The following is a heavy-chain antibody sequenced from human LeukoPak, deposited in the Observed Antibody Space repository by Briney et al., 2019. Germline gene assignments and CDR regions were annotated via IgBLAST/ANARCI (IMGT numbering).Heavy chain of an antibody. J-gene: IGHJ6*03. CDR3: GREKIQEVLKLTFNWVATYYSHYMDV. V-gene: IGHV3-66*02. Sequence: GGSLRLSCAVSGFTVRADYMNGVRQAPGKGLWCGSVIFGGDTYYADSVKGRVAISRDEYKNPVYLQMTSLRPEDPAVYYCGREKIQEVLKLTFNWVATYYSHYMDVWGKGTTVPVSS. D-gene: IGHD5-12*01. CDR1: GFTVRADY. CDR2: IFGGDT.